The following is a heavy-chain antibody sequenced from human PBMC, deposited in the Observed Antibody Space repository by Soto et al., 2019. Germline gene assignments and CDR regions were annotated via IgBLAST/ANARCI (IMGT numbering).Heavy chain of an antibody. CDR2: TRNKANSYTT. D-gene: IGHD2-15*01. V-gene: IGHV3-72*01. J-gene: IGHJ4*02. CDR3: ARGRQGSPRSFDY. CDR1: GFTFSDHY. Sequence: PGGSLRLSCAASGFTFSDHYMDWVRQAPGKGLEWVGRTRNKANSYTTEYAASVKGRFTISRDDSKNSLYLQMNSLKTEDTAVYYCARGRQGSPRSFDYWGQGTLVTVS.